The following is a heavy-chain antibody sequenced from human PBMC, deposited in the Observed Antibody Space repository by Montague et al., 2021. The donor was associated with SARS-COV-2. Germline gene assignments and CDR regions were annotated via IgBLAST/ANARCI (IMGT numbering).Heavy chain of an antibody. D-gene: IGHD2-15*01. CDR1: GFTFSSYE. V-gene: IGHV3-48*03. Sequence: SLRLSCAASGFTFSSYEMNWVRQAPGKGLEWVSYISSSGSTIYYADSVKGRFTISRDNAKNSLYLQMNSLRAEDTAVYYCAATSGDIVVVVAAYHGMDVWGQGTTVTVSS. CDR2: ISSSGSTI. CDR3: AATSGDIVVVVAAYHGMDV. J-gene: IGHJ6*02.